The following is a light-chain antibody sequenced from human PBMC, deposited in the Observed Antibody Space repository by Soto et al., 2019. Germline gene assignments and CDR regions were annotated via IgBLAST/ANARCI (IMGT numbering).Light chain of an antibody. J-gene: IGKJ5*01. Sequence: EIVLTQSPATLSLSPGQRATLSCRASQSVSSYLAWYQQKPGQAPRLLIYDASNRATGIPARFSGSGSGTDFPLTISSLEPEDFAVYYCQQRSNWPGITFGQGTRLEIK. CDR2: DAS. V-gene: IGKV3-11*01. CDR1: QSVSSY. CDR3: QQRSNWPGIT.